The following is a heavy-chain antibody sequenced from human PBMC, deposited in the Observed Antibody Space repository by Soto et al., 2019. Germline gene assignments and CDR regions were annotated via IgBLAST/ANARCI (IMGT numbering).Heavy chain of an antibody. J-gene: IGHJ4*02. Sequence: GGSLRLSCAASGFTFSSYSMNWVRQAPGKGLEWVSSISSSSSYIYYADSVKGRFTISRDNAKNSLYLQMNSLRAEDTAVYYCARDFPKQTYSYGLIGYWGQGTLVTVSS. CDR2: ISSSSSYI. D-gene: IGHD5-18*01. CDR3: ARDFPKQTYSYGLIGY. CDR1: GFTFSSYS. V-gene: IGHV3-21*01.